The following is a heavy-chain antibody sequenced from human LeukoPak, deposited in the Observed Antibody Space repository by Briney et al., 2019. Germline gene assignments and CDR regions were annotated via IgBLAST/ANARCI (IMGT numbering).Heavy chain of an antibody. CDR2: IYYSGST. CDR3: ARVSGWTGYYFDY. Sequence: SETLSLTCAVYGGSFSGYYWSWIRQPPGKGLEWIGYIYYSGSTNYNPSLKSRVTISVDTSKNQFSLKLSSVTAADTAVYYCARVSGWTGYYFDYWGQGTLVTVSS. D-gene: IGHD6-19*01. V-gene: IGHV4-59*01. CDR1: GGSFSGYY. J-gene: IGHJ4*02.